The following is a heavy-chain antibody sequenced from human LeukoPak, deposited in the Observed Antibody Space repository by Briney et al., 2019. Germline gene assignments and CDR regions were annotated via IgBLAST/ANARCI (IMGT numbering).Heavy chain of an antibody. CDR2: ISYDGSNR. V-gene: IGHV3-30*04. D-gene: IGHD6-13*01. CDR3: VRLTAAGRRTDFDY. Sequence: PGRSLRLSCAASGFTFSSYAMHWVRQAPGKGLEWVAAISYDGSNRYYADSMKGRFTISRDNSKNTLYLQMNSLRTEDTAVYYCVRLTAAGRRTDFDYWGQGTLVTVSS. J-gene: IGHJ4*02. CDR1: GFTFSSYA.